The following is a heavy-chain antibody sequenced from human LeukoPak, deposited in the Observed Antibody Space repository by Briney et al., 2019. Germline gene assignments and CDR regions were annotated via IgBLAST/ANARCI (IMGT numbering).Heavy chain of an antibody. Sequence: GGSLRLSCAASGFTFSDYYMSWIRQAPGKGLEWVSTISGRGDSTYYADSAKGRFTISRDNSRNTLYLQMNTLRAEDTAVYYCAKAIAAPVWYFDLWGRGTLVTVSS. CDR3: AKAIAAPVWYFDL. J-gene: IGHJ2*01. CDR1: GFTFSDYY. V-gene: IGHV3-23*01. CDR2: ISGRGDST. D-gene: IGHD6-13*01.